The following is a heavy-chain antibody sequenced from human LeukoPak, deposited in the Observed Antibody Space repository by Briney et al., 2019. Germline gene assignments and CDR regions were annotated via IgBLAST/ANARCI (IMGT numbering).Heavy chain of an antibody. D-gene: IGHD3-3*01. CDR1: GSSISVHY. V-gene: IGHV4-59*11. Sequence: PSETLSLTCSVSGSSISVHYWGWLRQPPGKTLEWIGYFYFGESSNYNPSLKSRVSMSVDTSNNQFSLKLTSVSAADTAVYYCVKCLKTPGVVGYFEYWGQGSLVTVSA. CDR3: VKCLKTPGVVGYFEY. CDR2: FYFGESS. J-gene: IGHJ4*02.